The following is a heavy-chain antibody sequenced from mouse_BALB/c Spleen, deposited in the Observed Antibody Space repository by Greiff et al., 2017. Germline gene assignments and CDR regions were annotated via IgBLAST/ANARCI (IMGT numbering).Heavy chain of an antibody. Sequence: VQLQQSGTVLARPGASVKMSCKASGYTFTSYWMHWVKQRPGQGLEWIGAIYPGNSDTSYNQKFKGKAKLTAVTSTSTAYMELSSLTNEDSAVYYCTRGGIYGNYRGYFDVWGAGTTVTVSS. CDR2: IYPGNSDT. D-gene: IGHD2-1*01. CDR1: GYTFTSYW. V-gene: IGHV1-5*01. CDR3: TRGGIYGNYRGYFDV. J-gene: IGHJ1*01.